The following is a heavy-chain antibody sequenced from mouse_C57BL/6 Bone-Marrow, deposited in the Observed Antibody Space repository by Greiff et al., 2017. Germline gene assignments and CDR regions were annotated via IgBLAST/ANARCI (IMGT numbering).Heavy chain of an antibody. V-gene: IGHV1-50*01. D-gene: IGHD2-2*01. CDR3: ARYGYDMGRGYYFDY. Sequence: QVQLQQPGAELVKPGASVKLSCKASGYTFTSYWMQWVKQRPGQGLEWIGEIDPSDSYTNYNQKFKGKATLTVDTSSSTAYMQRSSLTSEDSAVYYCARYGYDMGRGYYFDYWVQGTTLTVSS. CDR1: GYTFTSYW. CDR2: IDPSDSYT. J-gene: IGHJ2*01.